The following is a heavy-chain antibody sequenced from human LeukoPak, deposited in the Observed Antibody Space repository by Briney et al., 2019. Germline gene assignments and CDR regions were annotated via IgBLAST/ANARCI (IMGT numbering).Heavy chain of an antibody. CDR2: ISSSSDTI. D-gene: IGHD1-14*01. CDR1: GFTFGPYT. Sequence: PGGSLRLSCAASGFTFGPYTMNWVRQAPGKGLEWVSYISSSSDTIYYADSVKGRFTISRDNTKNSVYLQMSSLRAEDTAVYYCAREVWGPEYWGQGTLVTVSS. J-gene: IGHJ4*02. CDR3: AREVWGPEY. V-gene: IGHV3-48*04.